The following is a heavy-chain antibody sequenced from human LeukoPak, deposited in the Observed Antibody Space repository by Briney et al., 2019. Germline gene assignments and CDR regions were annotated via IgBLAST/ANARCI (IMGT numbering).Heavy chain of an antibody. J-gene: IGHJ4*02. CDR3: ARANRGCSSTSCYLPDY. CDR1: GGSISSYY. Sequence: SETLSLTCTVSGGSISSYYWSWIRQPPGKGLEWIGYIYYSGSTNYNPSLKSRVTISVDTSKNQFSLKLSSVTAADTAVYYCARANRGCSSTSCYLPDYWGQGTLVTVSS. CDR2: IYYSGST. V-gene: IGHV4-59*08. D-gene: IGHD2-2*01.